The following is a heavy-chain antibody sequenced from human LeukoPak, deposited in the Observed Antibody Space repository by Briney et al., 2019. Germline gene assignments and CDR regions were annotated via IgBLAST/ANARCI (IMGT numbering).Heavy chain of an antibody. J-gene: IGHJ4*02. CDR3: ASLKRITMVRGVIRPIDY. V-gene: IGHV4-34*01. CDR2: INHSGST. CDR1: GGSFSGYY. Sequence: SETLSLTCAVYGGSFSGYYWSWIRQPPGKGLEWIGEINHSGSTNYNPSLKSRVTISVDTSKKQFSLKLSSVTAADTAVYYCASLKRITMVRGVIRPIDYWGQGTLVTVSS. D-gene: IGHD3-10*01.